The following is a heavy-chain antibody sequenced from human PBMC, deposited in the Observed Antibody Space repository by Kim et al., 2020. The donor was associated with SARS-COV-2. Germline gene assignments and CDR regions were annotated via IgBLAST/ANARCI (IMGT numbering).Heavy chain of an antibody. CDR3: AREDTYSSAWDPDY. CDR1: GFTFNIYA. CDR2: ISSRGSTI. J-gene: IGHJ4*02. Sequence: GGSLRLSCAASGFTFNIYAMNWVRQAPGKGLEWVSYISSRGSTIYYADSVKGRFTISRDDAKNLVFLQMNSLRAEDSALYYCAREDTYSSAWDPDYWGQGTLVTVSS. V-gene: IGHV3-48*03. D-gene: IGHD6-19*01.